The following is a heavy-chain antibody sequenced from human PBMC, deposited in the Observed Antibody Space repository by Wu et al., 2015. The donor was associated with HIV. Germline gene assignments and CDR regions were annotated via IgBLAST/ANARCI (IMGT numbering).Heavy chain of an antibody. J-gene: IGHJ4*02. CDR1: GYSINSGFY. V-gene: IGHV4-38-2*01. CDR3: AAGYGGNWNADY. Sequence: QVQLQESGPGLVKPSETLSLTCAVSGYSINSGFYWGWIRQPPGKGLEYVGYLSGSSGTTYYNPSLRSRVTIAKDTSKNYFSLRLSSVTAADTAVYYCAAGYGGNWNADYWGQGALVTVSS. D-gene: IGHD1-1*01. CDR2: LSGSSGTT.